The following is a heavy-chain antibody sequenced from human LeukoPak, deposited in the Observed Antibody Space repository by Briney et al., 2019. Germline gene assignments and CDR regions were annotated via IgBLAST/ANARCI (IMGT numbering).Heavy chain of an antibody. J-gene: IGHJ5*02. CDR1: GYSFTSYW. Sequence: GESLKISCKGSGYSFTSYWIGWVRQMPGKGLEWVGIIYPGDSDTRYSPSFQGQVTISADKSISTAYLQWSSLKASDTAMYYCARTYYYGSGISNWFDPWGQGTLVTVSS. D-gene: IGHD3-10*01. CDR3: ARTYYYGSGISNWFDP. CDR2: IYPGDSDT. V-gene: IGHV5-51*01.